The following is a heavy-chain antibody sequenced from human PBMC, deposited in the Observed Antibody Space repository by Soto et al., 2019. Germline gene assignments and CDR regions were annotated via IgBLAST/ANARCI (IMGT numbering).Heavy chain of an antibody. CDR2: ISYDGSNK. D-gene: IGHD6-6*01. V-gene: IGHV3-30-3*01. CDR1: GFTFSSYA. Sequence: GAFLRLSCAASGFTFSSYAMHWVRQAPGKGLEWVAVISYDGSNKYYADSVKGRFTISRDNSKNTLYLQMNSLRAEDTAVYYCARSGVAARPGYYYGMDVWGQGT. J-gene: IGHJ6*02. CDR3: ARSGVAARPGYYYGMDV.